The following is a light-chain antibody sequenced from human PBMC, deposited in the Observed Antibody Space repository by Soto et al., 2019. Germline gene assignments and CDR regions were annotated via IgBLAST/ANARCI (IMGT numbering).Light chain of an antibody. V-gene: IGKV2-30*02. J-gene: IGKJ2*01. CDR1: QNLIHSDGSTY. CDR2: QVS. Sequence: DVVMTQSPLSLPVTLGQPASISCRSSQNLIHSDGSTYLNWFQQRPGQSPRRLIYQVSKRDSGVPDRFSGSGSGTDFTLKISRVEAEDVGVYYCMQGTHWPPYTFGQGTKLEIK. CDR3: MQGTHWPPYT.